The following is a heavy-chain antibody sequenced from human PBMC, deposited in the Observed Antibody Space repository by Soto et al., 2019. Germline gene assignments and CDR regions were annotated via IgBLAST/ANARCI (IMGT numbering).Heavy chain of an antibody. CDR1: GGSISSDANV. J-gene: IGHJ5*02. Sequence: SENLSLTSTVSGGSISSDANVVSWIRQLPGRGLEWIGYISYTGRTYYTPALNSRLTISLDTSKTLLSLWLSAVPAADTAVYFCARGSFSSSPYWSDPWASEAWSAS. V-gene: IGHV4-31*03. CDR3: ARGSFSSSPYWSDP. CDR2: ISYTGRT. D-gene: IGHD6-6*01.